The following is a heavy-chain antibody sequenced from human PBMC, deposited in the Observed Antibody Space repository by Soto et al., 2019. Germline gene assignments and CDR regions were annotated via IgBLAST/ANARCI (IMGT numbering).Heavy chain of an antibody. CDR3: VSGRPSTISSVFDS. J-gene: IGHJ4*02. D-gene: IGHD6-6*01. CDR2: ISGSGGST. V-gene: IGHV3-23*01. CDR1: GFTFSSYA. Sequence: PGGSLRLSCAASGFTFSSYAMSWVRQAPGKGLEWVSVISGSGGSTYYADSVKGRFTISRDNVKNTLYLQMNSLRAADTAVYYCVSGRPSTISSVFDSWGQGTLVTVSS.